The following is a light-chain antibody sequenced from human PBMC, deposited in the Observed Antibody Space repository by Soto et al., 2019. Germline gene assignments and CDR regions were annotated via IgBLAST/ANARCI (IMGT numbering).Light chain of an antibody. CDR3: QQYHSYPIT. Sequence: DIQMTQSPSSLSASVGDRVTITCRASQDITNYLAWFQQKPGKAPTSLTYTASSLQSGVPSKFSGSGSRTDFTLTISSLQPEDFATYYCQQYHSYPITVGQGTRLEIK. V-gene: IGKV1-16*02. J-gene: IGKJ5*01. CDR2: TAS. CDR1: QDITNY.